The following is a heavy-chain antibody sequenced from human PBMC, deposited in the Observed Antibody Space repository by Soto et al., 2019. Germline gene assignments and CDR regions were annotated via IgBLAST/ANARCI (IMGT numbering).Heavy chain of an antibody. V-gene: IGHV1-69*01. Sequence: QVQLVQSGAEVKKPGSSVKVSCKASGGTFSSYAISWVRQAPGQGLEWMGGIIPIFGTANYAQKFQGRVTITADESTSTAYMELSSLRSEDTAVYYCARAFRSGSFKTYYGMDVWGQGTTVTVSS. CDR3: ARAFRSGSFKTYYGMDV. D-gene: IGHD3-10*01. CDR1: GGTFSSYA. CDR2: IIPIFGTA. J-gene: IGHJ6*02.